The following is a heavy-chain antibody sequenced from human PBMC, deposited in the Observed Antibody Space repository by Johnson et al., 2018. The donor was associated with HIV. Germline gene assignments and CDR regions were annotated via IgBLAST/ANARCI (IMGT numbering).Heavy chain of an antibody. J-gene: IGHJ3*02. V-gene: IGHV3-30*04. CDR1: GFAFSSYA. CDR3: TTGAFHAYDM. CDR2: ISYDGTSK. D-gene: IGHD1-1*01. Sequence: QVQLVESGGGVVQPGRSLRLSCAASGFAFSSYAMHWVRQAPGKGLEWVAVISYDGTSKYQADSVKGRFTISRDNSKNTLFMQMNSLRAEDTAVYYCTTGAFHAYDMWGQGTMVTVSS.